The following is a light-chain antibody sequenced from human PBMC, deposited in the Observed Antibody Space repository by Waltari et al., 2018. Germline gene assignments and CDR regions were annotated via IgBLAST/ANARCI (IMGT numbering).Light chain of an antibody. V-gene: IGLV2-14*03. CDR1: SSDVGGYNY. J-gene: IGLJ2*01. Sequence: QSALTQPASVSGSPGQSIAISCTGTSSDVGGYNYVSWYQQHPGKAHKIMIYDDSKRPSGVTNRFSGSKSGNTASLTISGLQAEDEAEYYCSSYTSSSSVVFGGGTKLTVL. CDR2: DDS. CDR3: SSYTSSSSVV.